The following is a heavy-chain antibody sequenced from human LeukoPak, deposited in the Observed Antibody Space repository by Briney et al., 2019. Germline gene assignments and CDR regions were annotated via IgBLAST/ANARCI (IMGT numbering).Heavy chain of an antibody. D-gene: IGHD2-15*01. CDR1: GFTFSNAW. CDR3: ARDTAMVAATPLDY. CDR2: ISSSSSTI. V-gene: IGHV3-48*02. Sequence: GGSLRLSCAASGFTFSNAWMNWVRQAPGKGLEWVSYISSSSSTIYYADSVKGRFTISRDNAKNSLYLQMNSLRDEDTAVYYCARDTAMVAATPLDYWGQGTLVTVSS. J-gene: IGHJ4*02.